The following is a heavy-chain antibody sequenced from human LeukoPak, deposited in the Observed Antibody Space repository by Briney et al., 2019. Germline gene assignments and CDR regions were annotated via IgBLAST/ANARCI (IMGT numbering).Heavy chain of an antibody. Sequence: ASVKVSCKASGYTFTGYYMHWVRQAPGQGLEWMGWINPNSGGTNYAQKFQGRVTMTRDTSISTAYMELSRLRSDDTAVYYCAREYYYGSGNYYNRTDYWGQGTLVTVSS. V-gene: IGHV1-2*02. CDR3: AREYYYGSGNYYNRTDY. CDR2: INPNSGGT. J-gene: IGHJ4*02. D-gene: IGHD3-10*01. CDR1: GYTFTGYY.